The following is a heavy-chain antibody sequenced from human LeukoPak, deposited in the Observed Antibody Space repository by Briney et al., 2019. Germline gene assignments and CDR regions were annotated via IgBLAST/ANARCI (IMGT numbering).Heavy chain of an antibody. V-gene: IGHV3-30-3*01. CDR2: ISYDGSNK. CDR3: ARDGHYYGSLDY. Sequence: SGGSLRLSCAASGFTFSSYAMHWVRQAPGKGLEWVAVISYDGSNKYYADSVKGPFTISRDNSKNTLYLQMNSLRAEDTAVYYCARDGHYYGSLDYWGQGTLVTVSS. J-gene: IGHJ4*02. CDR1: GFTFSSYA. D-gene: IGHD3-10*01.